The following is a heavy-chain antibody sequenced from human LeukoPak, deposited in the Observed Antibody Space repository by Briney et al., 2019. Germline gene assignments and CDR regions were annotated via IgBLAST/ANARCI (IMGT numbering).Heavy chain of an antibody. D-gene: IGHD6-6*01. CDR1: GVSISSYY. V-gene: IGHV4-59*01. J-gene: IGHJ5*02. Sequence: SETLSLTCTVSGVSISSYYWSWLRQPPGKGLEWIGYIYYSGSTNYNPSLKSRVTISVDTSKNQFSLKLSSVTAADTAVYYCARDRGGYSSSGFDPWGQGTLVTVSS. CDR3: ARDRGGYSSSGFDP. CDR2: IYYSGST.